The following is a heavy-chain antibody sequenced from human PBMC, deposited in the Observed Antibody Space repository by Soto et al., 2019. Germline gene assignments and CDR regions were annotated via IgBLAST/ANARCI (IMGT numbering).Heavy chain of an antibody. CDR2: ISGSGGST. CDR3: AKDQGSSWYEIDY. V-gene: IGHV3-23*01. J-gene: IGHJ4*02. D-gene: IGHD6-13*01. CDR1: GFTFSNYA. Sequence: PGGSLRLSCGASGFTFSNYAVTWVRQAPGKGLEWVSTISGSGGSTYYADSVKGRFTISRDNSKNTLYLQMNSLRAEDTAVYYCAKDQGSSWYEIDYWGQGTLVTVSS.